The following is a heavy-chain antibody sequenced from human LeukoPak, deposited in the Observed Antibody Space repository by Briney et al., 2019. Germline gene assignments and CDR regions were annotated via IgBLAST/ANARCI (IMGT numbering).Heavy chain of an antibody. J-gene: IGHJ5*02. V-gene: IGHV4-34*01. CDR2: INHGGST. Sequence: SEALSLTCAVYGGSFSDYYWSWIRQPPGKGLEWIGEINHGGSTNYNPSLKSRVTISVDTSKNQFSLKLSSVTAADTAVYYCARDILTGYYTRWFDPWGQGTLVTVSS. CDR3: ARDILTGYYTRWFDP. CDR1: GGSFSDYY. D-gene: IGHD3-9*01.